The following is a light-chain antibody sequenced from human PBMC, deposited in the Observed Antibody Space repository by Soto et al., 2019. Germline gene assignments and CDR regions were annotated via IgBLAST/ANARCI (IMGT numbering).Light chain of an antibody. J-gene: IGKJ3*01. CDR2: HAS. CDR1: QSVSSY. CDR3: QQRSNWPLT. V-gene: IGKV3-11*01. Sequence: EIVLTQSPATLSLSPGERATLSCRASQSVSSYLAWYQQKPGQAPRLLIYHASNRATGIPARFSGSGSGTDFTLNISSLEPEAFAVYYCQQRSNWPLTFGPGTKVDIK.